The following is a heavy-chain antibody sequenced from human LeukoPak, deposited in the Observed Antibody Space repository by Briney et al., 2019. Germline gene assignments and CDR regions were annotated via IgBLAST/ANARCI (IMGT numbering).Heavy chain of an antibody. Sequence: GGSLRRSCAASGFTFSSYAMSWVRQAPGKGLEWVSAISGSGGSTYYADSVKGRFTISRDNSKNTLYLQMNSLRAEDTAVYYCASHSSGWSFFDYWGQGTLVTVSS. V-gene: IGHV3-23*01. CDR1: GFTFSSYA. CDR2: ISGSGGST. CDR3: ASHSSGWSFFDY. J-gene: IGHJ4*02. D-gene: IGHD6-19*01.